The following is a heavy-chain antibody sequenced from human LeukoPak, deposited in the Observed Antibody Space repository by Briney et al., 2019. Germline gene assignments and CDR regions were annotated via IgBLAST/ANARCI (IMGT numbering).Heavy chain of an antibody. V-gene: IGHV1-2*02. D-gene: IGHD5-12*01. Sequence: GASVKVSCKASGYTFTGYYMHWVRQAPGQGLEWMGWINPNSGGTNYTQKFQGRVTMTRDTSISTAYMELSRLRSDDTAVYYCARVIVATGCNWFDPWGQGTLVTVSS. CDR2: INPNSGGT. CDR3: ARVIVATGCNWFDP. CDR1: GYTFTGYY. J-gene: IGHJ5*02.